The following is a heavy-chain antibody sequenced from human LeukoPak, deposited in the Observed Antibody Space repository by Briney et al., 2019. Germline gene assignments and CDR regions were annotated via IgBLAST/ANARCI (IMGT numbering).Heavy chain of an antibody. Sequence: PSETLSLTCSVSSGFITAYYWSWIRQPPGKGLEWIGYVYYTGSTEYNPSLRSRVTISLEMSTHQFSLKLSSVTAADTAVYYCARGYCSGGSCYSYYYYNYMDVWCKGTTVTVSS. CDR3: ARGYCSGGSCYSYYYYNYMDV. J-gene: IGHJ6*03. V-gene: IGHV4-59*12. CDR1: SGFITAYY. D-gene: IGHD2-15*01. CDR2: VYYTGST.